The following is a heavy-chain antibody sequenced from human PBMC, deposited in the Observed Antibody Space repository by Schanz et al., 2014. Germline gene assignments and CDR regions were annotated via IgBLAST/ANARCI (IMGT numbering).Heavy chain of an antibody. J-gene: IGHJ4*02. CDR1: GFTFSDYY. V-gene: IGHV3-11*06. Sequence: QVLLVESGGGLVKPGGSLRLSCAASGFTFSDYYMSWIRQAPGKGLEWVSYISSSSSYTNYADSVKGRFTISRDNAKNSLYLQMNSLRAEDTAVYYCARDKGGYYPFDYWGQGTLVTVSS. CDR2: ISSSSSYT. CDR3: ARDKGGYYPFDY. D-gene: IGHD3-3*01.